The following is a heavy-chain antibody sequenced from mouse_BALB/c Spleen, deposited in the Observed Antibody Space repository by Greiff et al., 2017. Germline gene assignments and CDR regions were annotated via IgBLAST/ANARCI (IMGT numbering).Heavy chain of an antibody. V-gene: IGHV3-8*02. CDR3: ARGAYYGSRSYAMDY. D-gene: IGHD1-1*01. Sequence: VQLQQSGPSLVKPSQTLSLTCSVTGDSITSGYWNWIRKFPGNKLEYMGYISYSGSTYYNPSLKSRISITRDTSKNQYYLQLNSVTTEDTATYYCARGAYYGSRSYAMDYWGQGTSVTVSS. J-gene: IGHJ4*01. CDR1: GDSITSGY. CDR2: ISYSGST.